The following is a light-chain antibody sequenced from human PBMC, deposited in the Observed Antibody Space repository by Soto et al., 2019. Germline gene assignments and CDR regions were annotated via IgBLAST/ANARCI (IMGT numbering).Light chain of an antibody. CDR1: SSNIGSNY. Sequence: QSVLTQPPSASGTPGQRVNISCSGSSSNIGSNYVYWYRQLPGTAPKLLIQRNNQRPSGVPSRFSGSKSSTSASLAISGLRSEDEADYYSGGWDDSLSGAVFGGGTKLTVL. CDR3: GGWDDSLSGAV. CDR2: RNN. J-gene: IGLJ2*01. V-gene: IGLV1-47*01.